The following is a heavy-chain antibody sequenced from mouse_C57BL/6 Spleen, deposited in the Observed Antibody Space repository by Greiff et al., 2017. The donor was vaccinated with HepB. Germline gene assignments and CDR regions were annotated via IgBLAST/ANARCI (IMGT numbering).Heavy chain of an antibody. D-gene: IGHD2-4*01. J-gene: IGHJ3*01. CDR2: IDPNSGGT. Sequence: VQLQQPGAELVKPGASVKLSCKASGYTFTSYWMHWVKQRPGRGLEWIGRIDPNSGGTKYNEKFKSKATLTVDKPSSTAYMQLSSLTSEDSAVYDCARERVYEYDWFAYWGQGTLVTVSA. V-gene: IGHV1-72*01. CDR1: GYTFTSYW. CDR3: ARERVYEYDWFAY.